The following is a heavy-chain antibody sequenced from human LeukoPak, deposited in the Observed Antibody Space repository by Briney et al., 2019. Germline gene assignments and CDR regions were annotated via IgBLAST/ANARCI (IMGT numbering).Heavy chain of an antibody. V-gene: IGHV3-30*18. CDR3: AKYQRQWLPKGGFDY. CDR1: GFTFSSYG. J-gene: IGHJ4*02. D-gene: IGHD6-19*01. CDR2: ISYDGNNK. Sequence: PGGSLRLSCAASGFTFSSYGMHWVRQAPGKGLWWVAVISYDGNNKYYADSVKGRFTISRDNSKNTLYLQMDNLRAEDTAVYYCAKYQRQWLPKGGFDYWGQGTLVTVSS.